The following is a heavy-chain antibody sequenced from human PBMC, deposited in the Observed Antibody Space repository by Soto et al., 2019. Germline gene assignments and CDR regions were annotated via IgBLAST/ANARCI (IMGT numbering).Heavy chain of an antibody. Sequence: HVQLQESGPGLVKPSETLSLTCTVSGGSLSNYFWSWVRQSPDKGLEWIGYIYNIQYIYNSGNTTYIPSFESRVSMSVDTSKNQFSLNLFSVTDADTAIYYCAREAADWFGAYDVWGQGTMVIVSS. CDR2: IYNSGNT. CDR3: AREAADWFGAYDV. J-gene: IGHJ3*01. CDR1: GGSLSNYF. D-gene: IGHD3-9*01. V-gene: IGHV4-59*01.